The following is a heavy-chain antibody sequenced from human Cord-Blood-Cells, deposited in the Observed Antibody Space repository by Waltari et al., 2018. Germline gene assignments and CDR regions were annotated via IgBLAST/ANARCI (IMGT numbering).Heavy chain of an antibody. CDR1: VRSLRTGAYS. CDR2: IYYSGST. J-gene: IGHJ4*02. V-gene: IGHV4-30-4*08. D-gene: IGHD2-2*01. Sequence: QVQLQESGPGLVKPSQTLSLTCTVSVRSLRTGAYSRSWIRQPPGKGLEWIGYIYYSGSTYYNPSLKSRVTISVDTSKNQFSLKLSSVTAADTAVYYCARGEDQLLYYWGQGTLVTVSS. CDR3: ARGEDQLLYY.